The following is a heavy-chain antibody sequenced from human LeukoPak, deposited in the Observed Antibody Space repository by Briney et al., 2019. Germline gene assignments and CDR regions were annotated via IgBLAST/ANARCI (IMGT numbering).Heavy chain of an antibody. CDR2: ISSDGNSK. Sequence: GGSLRLSCAASGFTFSTYAMSWVRQAPGKGLEWVAGISSDGNSKYYADSVKGRLTISRDNSKNTVYLEMSSLRADDTAVYYCARGAHSSGYCDAFDIWGQGTMVTVSS. J-gene: IGHJ3*02. D-gene: IGHD3-22*01. CDR1: GFTFSTYA. CDR3: ARGAHSSGYCDAFDI. V-gene: IGHV3-30*03.